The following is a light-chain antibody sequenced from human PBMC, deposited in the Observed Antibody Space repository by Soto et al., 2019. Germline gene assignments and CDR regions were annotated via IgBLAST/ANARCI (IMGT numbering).Light chain of an antibody. J-gene: IGKJ4*01. Sequence: DLQMTQSPSTLPSSLGDRVTITCRASQSIRSHLNWYRQDTGKAPKILIFTTFSLQTGVPSRLSGSGSGTDLTLTINNLQPEDFATYYCQKSYITPLTCGGGTQVDIK. CDR2: TTF. CDR3: QKSYITPLT. V-gene: IGKV1-39*01. CDR1: QSIRSH.